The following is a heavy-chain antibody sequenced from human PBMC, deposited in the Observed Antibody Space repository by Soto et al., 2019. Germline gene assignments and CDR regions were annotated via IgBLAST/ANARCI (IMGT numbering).Heavy chain of an antibody. J-gene: IGHJ5*02. Sequence: SHTLSLICAISWDSVSSNSAAWNWIRQYPSSGLEWLGRTYYRSKWYNDYAVSVKSRITINPDNSKNPFSLQLNSVTPEDTAMYYCAREAARRFEAVIWFDPSGQGTLVTVSS. V-gene: IGHV6-1*01. D-gene: IGHD6-6*01. CDR1: WDSVSSNSAA. CDR3: AREAARRFEAVIWFDP. CDR2: TYYRSKWYN.